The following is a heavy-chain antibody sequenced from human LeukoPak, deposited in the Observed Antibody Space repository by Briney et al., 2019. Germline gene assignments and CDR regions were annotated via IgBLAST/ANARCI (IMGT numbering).Heavy chain of an antibody. J-gene: IGHJ4*02. CDR2: INPNSGGT. Sequence: ASVKVSCKVSGYTLTELSMHWVRQAPGKGLEWMGWINPNSGGTNYAQKFQGRVTMTRDTSISTAYMELSRLRSDDTAVYYCARGRGYGGNLPDYWGQGTLVTVSS. CDR1: GYTLTELS. V-gene: IGHV1-2*02. D-gene: IGHD4-23*01. CDR3: ARGRGYGGNLPDY.